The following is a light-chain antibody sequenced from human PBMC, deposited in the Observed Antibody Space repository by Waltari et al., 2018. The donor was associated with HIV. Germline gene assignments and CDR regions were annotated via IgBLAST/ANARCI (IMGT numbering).Light chain of an antibody. CDR2: GNR. J-gene: IGLJ3*02. Sequence: QSVLTQPPSVSGAPGQRVTISCTGSSSNLGAHYAVHWYQQLPGTAPKVLIYGNRDRPSGVPDRFSGSKSGTSASLVITGLQAEDEANYYCQSYDSSLSAWVFGGGTKLTVL. V-gene: IGLV1-40*01. CDR3: QSYDSSLSAWV. CDR1: SSNLGAHYA.